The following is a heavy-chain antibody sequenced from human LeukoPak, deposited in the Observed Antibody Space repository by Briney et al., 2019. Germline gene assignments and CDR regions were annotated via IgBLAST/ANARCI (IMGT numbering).Heavy chain of an antibody. CDR3: ARALSGIAAAGDNWFDP. Sequence: GGSLRLSCAASGFTFSSYSMNWVRQAPGKGLEWVSSISSSSSYIYYADSVKGRFTISRDNAKNSLYLQMNSLRAEDTAVYYCARALSGIAAAGDNWFDPWGQGTLVTVSS. D-gene: IGHD6-13*01. J-gene: IGHJ5*02. CDR2: ISSSSSYI. V-gene: IGHV3-21*01. CDR1: GFTFSSYS.